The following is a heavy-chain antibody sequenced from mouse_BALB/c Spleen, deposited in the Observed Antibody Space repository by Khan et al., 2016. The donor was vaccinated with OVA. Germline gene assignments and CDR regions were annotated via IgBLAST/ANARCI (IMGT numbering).Heavy chain of an antibody. CDR3: TRNDYDRGGLYAVDY. J-gene: IGHJ4*01. CDR2: INTETGEP. V-gene: IGHV9-2-1*01. CDR1: GYTFTDYS. Sequence: QIQLVQSGPELKKPGETVKISCKASGYTFTDYSMQWVKQAPGKGLKWVGWINTETGEPTYADDFKGRFAFSLDTSASTAYLQINNLKNEDTATYVCTRNDYDRGGLYAVDYWGQGTSVTVSS. D-gene: IGHD2-4*01.